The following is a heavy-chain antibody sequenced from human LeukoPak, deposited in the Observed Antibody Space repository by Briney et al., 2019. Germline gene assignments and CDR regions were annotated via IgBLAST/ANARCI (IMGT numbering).Heavy chain of an antibody. Sequence: SQTLSLTCTVSGGSISSGSYFWSWIRQPAGKGLEWIGRINTSGSTNYNPSLKSRVTISVDTSKNQFSLKLNSVTAADTAVYYCARDRNGSYGKSFGYWGRGTLVVVSS. CDR2: INTSGST. J-gene: IGHJ4*02. CDR3: ARDRNGSYGKSFGY. D-gene: IGHD1-26*01. CDR1: GGSISSGSYF. V-gene: IGHV4-61*02.